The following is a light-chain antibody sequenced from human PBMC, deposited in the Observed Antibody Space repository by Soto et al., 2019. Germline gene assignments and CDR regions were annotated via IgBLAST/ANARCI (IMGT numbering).Light chain of an antibody. CDR1: QSVSNS. Sequence: EIVWTQSPATLSLSPGERVTLSCRASQSVSNSLAWYQQKPCQPPRLLIYDVSNRATGIPARFSGSGSGTDFTPTITSLEPQDFAVYFCHQRYNWPRVTFGQGTRLEIK. CDR3: HQRYNWPRVT. CDR2: DVS. J-gene: IGKJ5*01. V-gene: IGKV3-11*01.